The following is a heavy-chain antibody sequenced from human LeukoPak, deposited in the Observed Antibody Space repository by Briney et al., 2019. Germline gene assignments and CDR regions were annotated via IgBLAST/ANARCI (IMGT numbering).Heavy chain of an antibody. J-gene: IGHJ6*02. Sequence: AAVKVSCKASGYTFTGYYMHWVRQAPGQGLEWMGWINPNSGGTNYAQKFQGRVTMTRDTSISTAYMELSRLRSDDTAVYYCARDLRITIFGVPMVYYGMDVWGRGTTVTVSS. CDR2: INPNSGGT. CDR1: GYTFTGYY. D-gene: IGHD3-3*01. CDR3: ARDLRITIFGVPMVYYGMDV. V-gene: IGHV1-2*02.